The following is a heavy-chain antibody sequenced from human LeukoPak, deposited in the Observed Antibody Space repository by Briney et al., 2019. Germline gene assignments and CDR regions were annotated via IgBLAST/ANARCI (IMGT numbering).Heavy chain of an antibody. V-gene: IGHV3-23*01. J-gene: IGHJ4*02. Sequence: GGSLRLSCAASGFTFSRYGMSWVRQAPGKGLEWVSAISGSGGRTYYADSVKGRFTISRDNSKNTLYLQMNSLRAEDTAVYYCARHLSGVTGYTYGRGIDYWGQGTLVTVSS. CDR3: ARHLSGVTGYTYGRGIDY. CDR1: GFTFSRYG. CDR2: ISGSGGRT. D-gene: IGHD5-18*01.